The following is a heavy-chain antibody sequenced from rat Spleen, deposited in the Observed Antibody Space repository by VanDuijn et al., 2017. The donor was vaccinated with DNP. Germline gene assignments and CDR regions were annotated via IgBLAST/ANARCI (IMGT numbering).Heavy chain of an antibody. J-gene: IGHJ2*01. Sequence: EVQLVESGGGLVQPGRSLKLSCTASGFTFSYYYMVWVRQAPTKGLEWVASITNGGGTTYYRDSVKGRFTISRDNGKSTLYLQMNSLRSEDTATYYCVRQGYLYYGLFGYFDYWGQGVMVTVSS. CDR1: GFTFSYYY. CDR2: ITNGGGTT. V-gene: IGHV5S23*01. CDR3: VRQGYLYYGLFGYFDY. D-gene: IGHD1-6*01.